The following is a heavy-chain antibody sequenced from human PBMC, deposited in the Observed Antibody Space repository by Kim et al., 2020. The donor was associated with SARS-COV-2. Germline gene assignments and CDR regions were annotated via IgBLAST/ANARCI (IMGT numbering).Heavy chain of an antibody. CDR1: GGSISSYY. V-gene: IGHV4-59*01. CDR2: IYYSGST. CDR3: ARFLPPADAFDI. J-gene: IGHJ3*02. Sequence: SETLSLTCTVSGGSISSYYWSWIRQPPGKGLEWIGYIYYSGSTNYNPSLKSRVTISVDTSKNQFSLKLSSVTAADTAVYYCARFLPPADAFDIWGQGTMVTVSS.